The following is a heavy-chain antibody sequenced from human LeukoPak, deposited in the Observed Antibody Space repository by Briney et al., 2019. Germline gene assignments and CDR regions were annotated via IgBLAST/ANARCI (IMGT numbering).Heavy chain of an antibody. J-gene: IGHJ3*02. D-gene: IGHD6-19*01. V-gene: IGHV1-8*02. CDR2: INPNSGNT. Sequence: GASVKVSCKASGYTFTSYDINWVRQATGQGLEWMGWINPNSGNTGYAQKLQGRVTMTTDTTTSTAYMELRSLRSDDTAVYYCARGAQRNIAVAGVDAFDIWGQGTMVTVSS. CDR1: GYTFTSYD. CDR3: ARGAQRNIAVAGVDAFDI.